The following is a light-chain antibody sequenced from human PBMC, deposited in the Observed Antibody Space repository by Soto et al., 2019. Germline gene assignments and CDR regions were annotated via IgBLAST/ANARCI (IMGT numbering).Light chain of an antibody. V-gene: IGLV3-1*01. CDR1: KLGDKY. CDR2: QDT. J-gene: IGLJ2*01. Sequence: SYELTQSPSVSVSPGQTASITCSGDKLGDKYACWYQQKPGQSPVLVIYQDTKRPSGIPERFSGSNSGNTATLTISGTQAMDEADYYCQAWDSSADVVFGGGTKVTVL. CDR3: QAWDSSADVV.